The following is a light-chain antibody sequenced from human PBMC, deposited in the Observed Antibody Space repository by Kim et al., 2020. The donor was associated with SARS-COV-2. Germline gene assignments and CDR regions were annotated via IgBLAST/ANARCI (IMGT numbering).Light chain of an antibody. V-gene: IGKV3-15*01. J-gene: IGKJ1*01. Sequence: EIVMTQSPATLSVSPGERATLSCRASQSVSSNLAWYQQKPGQALRLLIYGASTRATGIPARFSGSGSGTEFTLTISSLQSEDFAVYYCQQYNNWPPWTFGQRTKVDIK. CDR2: GAS. CDR3: QQYNNWPPWT. CDR1: QSVSSN.